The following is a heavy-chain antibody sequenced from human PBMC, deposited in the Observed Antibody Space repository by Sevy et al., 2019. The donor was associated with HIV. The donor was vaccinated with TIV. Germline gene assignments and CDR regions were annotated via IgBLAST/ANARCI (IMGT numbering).Heavy chain of an antibody. J-gene: IGHJ4*02. CDR3: ARGPLFSPEYCSGGSCPTIDY. V-gene: IGHV4-34*01. Sequence: SETLSRTCAVYGVSFSDYYWSWIRQPPGKGLEWIGEISQSGSTNYNPSLKSRFVMSLDTSNNQFSLKLTSLTAADTAVYYGARGPLFSPEYCSGGSCPTIDYWGQGTLVTVSS. CDR1: GVSFSDYY. D-gene: IGHD2-15*01. CDR2: ISQSGST.